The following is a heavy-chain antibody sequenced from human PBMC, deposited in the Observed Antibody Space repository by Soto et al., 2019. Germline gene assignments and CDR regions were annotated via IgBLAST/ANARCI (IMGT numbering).Heavy chain of an antibody. V-gene: IGHV4-39*01. CDR3: VYYYDSSAAELNWFDP. Sequence: SETLSLTCTVSGGSISSSSYYWGWIRQPPGKGLEWIGSIYYSGSTYYNPSLKSRVTISVDTSKNQFSLKLSSVTAADTAVYYCVYYYDSSAAELNWFDPWGQGTLVTVSS. CDR2: IYYSGST. D-gene: IGHD3-22*01. CDR1: GGSISSSSYY. J-gene: IGHJ5*02.